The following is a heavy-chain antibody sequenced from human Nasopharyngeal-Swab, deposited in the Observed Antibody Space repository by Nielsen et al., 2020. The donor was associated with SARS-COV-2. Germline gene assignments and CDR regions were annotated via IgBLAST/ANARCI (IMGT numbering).Heavy chain of an antibody. CDR2: ISAYNGNT. CDR3: ARDLRYYCGGDCYSWAFDY. Sequence: WVRQATGQGLEWMGWISAYNGNTNYAQKLQGRVTMTTDTSTSTAYMELRGLRSDDTAVYYCARDLRYYCGGDCYSWAFDYWGQGTLATVSS. J-gene: IGHJ4*02. D-gene: IGHD2-21*01. V-gene: IGHV1-18*01.